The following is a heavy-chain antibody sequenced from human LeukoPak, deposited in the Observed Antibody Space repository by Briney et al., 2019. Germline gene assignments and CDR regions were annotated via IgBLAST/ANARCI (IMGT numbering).Heavy chain of an antibody. V-gene: IGHV3-53*01. D-gene: IGHD6-19*01. CDR2: IYSGGST. J-gene: IGHJ4*02. Sequence: GGSLRLSCAASGFTVSSSYMSWVRQAPGKGLEWVSVIYSGGSTYYADSVKGRFTISRDNSKNTLYLQMNSLRAEDTAVYYCARGRQWLVLVYWGQGTLVTVSS. CDR1: GFTVSSSY. CDR3: ARGRQWLVLVY.